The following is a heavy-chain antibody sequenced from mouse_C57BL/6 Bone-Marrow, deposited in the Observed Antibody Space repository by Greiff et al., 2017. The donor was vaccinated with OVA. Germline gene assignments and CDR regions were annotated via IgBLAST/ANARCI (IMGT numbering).Heavy chain of an antibody. CDR1: GFTFSDYG. CDR2: ISSGSSTI. CDR3: ARPGGIAY. V-gene: IGHV5-17*01. J-gene: IGHJ3*01. Sequence: EVMLVESGGGLVKPGGSLKLSCAASGFTFSDYGMHWVRQAPEKGLEWVAYISSGSSTIYYADTVKGRFTISRDNAKNTLFLQMTSLRSEDTAMYYCARPGGIAYWGQGTLVTVSA.